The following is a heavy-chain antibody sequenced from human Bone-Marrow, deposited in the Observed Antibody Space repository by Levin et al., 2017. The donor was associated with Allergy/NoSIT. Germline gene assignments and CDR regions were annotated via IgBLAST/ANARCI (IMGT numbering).Heavy chain of an antibody. CDR1: GASVSSGVYF. D-gene: IGHD3-10*01. Sequence: SETLSLTCSVSGASVSSGVYFWTWIRQHPGKALEWIGYISSSGSTFYNPSLKSRVTISVDTSQNQVSLKVNYVTAADTAVYYCARGAGSGSYSQDYQRFDPWGQGTLVSVSS. J-gene: IGHJ5*02. CDR2: ISSSGST. V-gene: IGHV4-31*02. CDR3: ARGAGSGSYSQDYQRFDP.